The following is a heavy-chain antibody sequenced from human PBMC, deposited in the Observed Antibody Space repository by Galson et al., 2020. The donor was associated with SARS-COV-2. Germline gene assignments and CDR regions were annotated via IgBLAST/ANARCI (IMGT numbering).Heavy chain of an antibody. CDR1: GFTFSDYY. V-gene: IGHV3-11*01. CDR3: ARDPHCSSTRCSTANGDY. D-gene: IGHD2-2*01. J-gene: IGHJ4*02. Sequence: GESLKISCAASGFTFSDYYMSWIRQAPGKGLEWVSYISSSGSTIYYADSVKGRFTISRDNAKNSLYLQMNSLRAEDTAVYYCARDPHCSSTRCSTANGDYWGQGTLVTVSS. CDR2: ISSSGSTI.